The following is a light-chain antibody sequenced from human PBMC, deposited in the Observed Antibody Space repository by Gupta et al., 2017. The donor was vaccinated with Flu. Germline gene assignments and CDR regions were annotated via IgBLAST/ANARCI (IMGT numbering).Light chain of an antibody. Sequence: ISACAGRRGRSANRYVMWYTQHPDSAPTTVVYEDRRVHSGGPDRDDGSIVISSSPAALTIAGLNTAEDADYYCQSYDRNNDLWVFGGGTKLTVL. CDR2: EDR. CDR1: RGRSANRY. CDR3: QSYDRNNDLWV. V-gene: IGLV6-57*02. J-gene: IGLJ3*02.